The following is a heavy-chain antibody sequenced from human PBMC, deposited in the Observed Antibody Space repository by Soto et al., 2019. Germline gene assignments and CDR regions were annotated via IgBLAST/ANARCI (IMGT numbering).Heavy chain of an antibody. CDR2: ISAYNGNT. D-gene: IGHD3-16*01. CDR1: GYTFTNFG. J-gene: IGHJ4*02. Sequence: QVQLVQSGAEVKKPGASVKVSCKASGYTFTNFGISWVRQAPGQGLEWMGWISAYNGNTNYAQNFQGRVTMTTDTPTSKAYMELRSLRSADTAVYSTARGGTPMDYWGQATLVTVSS. CDR3: ARGGTPMDY. V-gene: IGHV1-18*01.